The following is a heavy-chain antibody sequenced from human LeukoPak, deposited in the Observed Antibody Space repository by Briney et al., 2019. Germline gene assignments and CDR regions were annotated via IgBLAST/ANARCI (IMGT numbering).Heavy chain of an antibody. CDR3: AKDLPPTIMIA. J-gene: IGHJ5*02. CDR2: IWFDGSSK. D-gene: IGHD2-2*02. CDR1: GFTFSTYG. Sequence: PGGSLRLSCAASGFTFSTYGMQWVRQAPGKGLEWLSFIWFDGSSKHYADPVKGRFIISRDNSKSTLYLEMNSLRPEDTGVYYCAKDLPPTIMIAWGQGTLVTVSS. V-gene: IGHV3-30*02.